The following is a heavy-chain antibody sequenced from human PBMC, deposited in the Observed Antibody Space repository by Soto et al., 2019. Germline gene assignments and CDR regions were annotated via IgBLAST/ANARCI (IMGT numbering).Heavy chain of an antibody. V-gene: IGHV1-69*13. Sequence: GXSVKVSCKASGGTFSSYAISWVRQAPGQGLEWMGGIIPIFGTANYAQKFQGRVTITADESTSTAYMELSSLRSEDTAVYYCARDSNVVVVPAATYYYYGMDVWGQGTTVTVSS. CDR3: ARDSNVVVVPAATYYYYGMDV. CDR1: GGTFSSYA. CDR2: IIPIFGTA. D-gene: IGHD2-2*01. J-gene: IGHJ6*02.